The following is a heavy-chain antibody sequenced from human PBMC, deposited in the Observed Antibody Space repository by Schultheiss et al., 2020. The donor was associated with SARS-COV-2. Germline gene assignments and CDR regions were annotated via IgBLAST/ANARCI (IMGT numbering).Heavy chain of an antibody. CDR2: IKSKIDGGAT. Sequence: GGSLRLSCAASGFSVSSNYMTWVRQAPGKGLEWLGRIKSKIDGGATDYAAPVKGRFTISRDNAKNSLYLQMNSLRAEDTAVYYCARQGIDNGVCYFDLWGRGTLVTVSS. D-gene: IGHD2-8*01. J-gene: IGHJ2*01. CDR3: ARQGIDNGVCYFDL. V-gene: IGHV3-15*01. CDR1: GFSVSSNY.